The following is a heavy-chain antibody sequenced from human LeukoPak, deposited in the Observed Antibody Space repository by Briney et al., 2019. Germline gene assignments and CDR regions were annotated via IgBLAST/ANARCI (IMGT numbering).Heavy chain of an antibody. V-gene: IGHV3-48*03. J-gene: IGHJ4*02. Sequence: GGSLRLSCAASGFTFSSYAMSWVRQAPGKGLEWVSYLSSSGSTIYYADSVKGRFTISRDNAKNSLYLQMNSLRAEDTAVYYCARGQIGYCSGGSCPTLDYWGQGTLVTVSS. D-gene: IGHD2-15*01. CDR3: ARGQIGYCSGGSCPTLDY. CDR1: GFTFSSYA. CDR2: LSSSGSTI.